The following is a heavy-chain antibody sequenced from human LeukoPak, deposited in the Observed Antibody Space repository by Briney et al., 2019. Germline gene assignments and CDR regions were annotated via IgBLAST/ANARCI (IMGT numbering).Heavy chain of an antibody. CDR2: IYYSGST. D-gene: IGHD6-6*01. V-gene: IGHV4-59*12. J-gene: IGHJ4*02. CDR1: GGSISSYY. CDR3: ARGKQLVANDY. Sequence: SETLSLTCTVSGGSISSYYWSWIRQPPGKGLEWIGYIYYSGSTNYNPSLKSRVTISVDTSKNQFSLKLSSVTAADTAVYYCARGKQLVANDYWGQGTLVTVSS.